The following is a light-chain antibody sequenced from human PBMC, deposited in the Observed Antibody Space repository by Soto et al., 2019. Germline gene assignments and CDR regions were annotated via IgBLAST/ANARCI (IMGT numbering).Light chain of an antibody. J-gene: IGKJ5*01. CDR2: AAS. V-gene: IGKV1-9*01. Sequence: DIPLTQSPSFLSASIGDRVTITCQVSQDVGHYLAWYQKKPGKAPKLLIYAASTLQSGVSSRFSGSGSGTDFTLTISSLQPEDFATYYCQQINTYPRITFGQGTRL. CDR1: QDVGHY. CDR3: QQINTYPRIT.